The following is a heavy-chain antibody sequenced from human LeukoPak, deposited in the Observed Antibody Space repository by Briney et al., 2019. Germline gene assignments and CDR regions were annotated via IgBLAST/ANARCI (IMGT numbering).Heavy chain of an antibody. J-gene: IGHJ4*02. Sequence: GGSLRLSCAASGFTFSSYAMSWVRQAPGKGLEWVSAISGGGGSTYYADSVKGRFTISRDNSKNTLYLQMNSLGAEDTAVYYCAKSPYCTNGVCSPFDYWGQGTLVTVSS. CDR1: GFTFSSYA. CDR2: ISGGGGST. D-gene: IGHD2-8*01. V-gene: IGHV3-23*01. CDR3: AKSPYCTNGVCSPFDY.